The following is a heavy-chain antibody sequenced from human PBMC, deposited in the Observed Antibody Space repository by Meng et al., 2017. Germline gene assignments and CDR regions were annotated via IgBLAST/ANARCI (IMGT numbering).Heavy chain of an antibody. D-gene: IGHD5-12*01. CDR1: GFTFSSYA. J-gene: IGHJ4*02. CDR3: AKSGYGYDY. CDR2: ISGSGGST. Sequence: VVSGGGFGPPGGSPGLSCAASGFTFSSYAMSWVRQAPGKGLEWVSAISGSGGSTYYADSVKGRFTISRDNSKNTLYLQMNSLRAEDTAVYYCAKSGYGYDYWGQGTLVTVSS. V-gene: IGHV3-23*04.